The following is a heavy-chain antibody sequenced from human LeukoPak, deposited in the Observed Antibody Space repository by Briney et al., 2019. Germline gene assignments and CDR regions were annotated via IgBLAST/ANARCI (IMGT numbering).Heavy chain of an antibody. CDR1: GFTFSTYA. CDR3: AKDLNPNSGWHYFDY. CDR2: IIGSGGST. D-gene: IGHD6-19*01. J-gene: IGHJ4*02. Sequence: PGGSLRLSCAASGFTFSTYAMSWVRQAPGKGLEWVSVIIGSGGSTFYADSVKGRFTISRDNSKNTLYLQMDSLRAEDTAVYYCAKDLNPNSGWHYFDYWGQGTLVTVSS. V-gene: IGHV3-23*01.